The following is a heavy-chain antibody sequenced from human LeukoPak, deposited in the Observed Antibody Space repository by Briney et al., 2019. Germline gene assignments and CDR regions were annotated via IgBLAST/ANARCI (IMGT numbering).Heavy chain of an antibody. CDR1: GGSISSYY. Sequence: SETLSLTCTVSGGSISSYYWSWIRQPPGKGLEWIGYIYYSGSTNYNPSLKSRVTISVDTSKNQFSLKLYSVTAADTAMYYCAREGYCSGTTCLNWFDPWGQGTLVTVSS. D-gene: IGHD2-2*01. CDR3: AREGYCSGTTCLNWFDP. J-gene: IGHJ5*02. V-gene: IGHV4-59*01. CDR2: IYYSGST.